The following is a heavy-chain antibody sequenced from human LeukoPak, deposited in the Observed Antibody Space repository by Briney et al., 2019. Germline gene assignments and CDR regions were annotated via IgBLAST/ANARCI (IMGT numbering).Heavy chain of an antibody. D-gene: IGHD5-18*01. Sequence: ASVKVSCKASGYTFTGYYMHWVRQAPGQGLEWMGWINPNSGGTNYAQKFQGGVTMTRDTSISTAYMELSRLRSDDTAVYYCARNQGIQAPNDYWGQGTLVTVSS. V-gene: IGHV1-2*02. CDR3: ARNQGIQAPNDY. CDR2: INPNSGGT. CDR1: GYTFTGYY. J-gene: IGHJ4*02.